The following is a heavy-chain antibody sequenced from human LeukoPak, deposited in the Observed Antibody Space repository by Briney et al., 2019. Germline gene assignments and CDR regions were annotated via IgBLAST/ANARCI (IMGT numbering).Heavy chain of an antibody. CDR1: GFTFSSYE. J-gene: IGHJ3*02. D-gene: IGHD6-19*01. CDR2: ISSSGSTI. V-gene: IGHV3-48*03. Sequence: GGSLRLSCAASGFTFSSYEMNWVRQAPGEGLEWVSYISSSGSTIYYADSVKGRFTISRDNAKNSLYLQMNSLRAEDTAVYYCARTEAQSDAFDIWGQGTMVTVSS. CDR3: ARTEAQSDAFDI.